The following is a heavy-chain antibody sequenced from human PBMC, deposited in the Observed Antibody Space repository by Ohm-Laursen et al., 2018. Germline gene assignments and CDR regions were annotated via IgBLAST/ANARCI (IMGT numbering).Heavy chain of an antibody. V-gene: IGHV6-1*01. J-gene: IGHJ4*02. CDR3: ARGEGHTYGTYYFDY. D-gene: IGHD5-18*01. CDR2: TFYRSKWYN. CDR1: GDSVSSNSAA. Sequence: SQTLSLTCPISGDSVSSNSAAWNWIRQSPSRGLEWLGRTFYRSKWYNEYAVSVKSRITINPDTSKNQFSLQLNSVTPEDTAVYYCARGEGHTYGTYYFDYWGQGSLVTVSS.